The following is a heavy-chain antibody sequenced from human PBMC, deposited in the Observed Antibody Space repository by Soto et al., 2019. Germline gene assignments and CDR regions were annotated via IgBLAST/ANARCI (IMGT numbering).Heavy chain of an antibody. Sequence: ASVKVSCKASGYTFTSYGISWVRQAPGQGLEWMGWISAYNGNTNYAQKLQGRVTMTTDTSTSTAYMELRSLRSDDTAVYYCASGPLITMVRGVNYYYGMDVWGQGTTVTVSS. D-gene: IGHD3-10*01. CDR1: GYTFTSYG. CDR3: ASGPLITMVRGVNYYYGMDV. V-gene: IGHV1-18*01. CDR2: ISAYNGNT. J-gene: IGHJ6*02.